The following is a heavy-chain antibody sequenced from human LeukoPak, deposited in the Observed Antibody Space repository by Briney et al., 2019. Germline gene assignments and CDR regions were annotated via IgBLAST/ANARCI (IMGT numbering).Heavy chain of an antibody. CDR3: ARTSIRVGTTDEDY. D-gene: IGHD2/OR15-2a*01. CDR2: IKQDGSEK. CDR1: GFTFSSYW. J-gene: IGHJ4*02. V-gene: IGHV3-7*01. Sequence: GGSLRLSCAASGFTFSSYWMSWVRQAPGKGLEWVANIKQDGSEKYYVDPVKGRFTISRDNAKNSLYLQMNSLRAEDTAVYYCARTSIRVGTTDEDYWGQGTLVTVSS.